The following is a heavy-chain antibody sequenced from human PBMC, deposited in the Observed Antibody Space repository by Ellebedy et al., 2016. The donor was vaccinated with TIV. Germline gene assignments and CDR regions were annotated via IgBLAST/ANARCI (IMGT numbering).Heavy chain of an antibody. V-gene: IGHV3-23*01. J-gene: IGHJ6*02. CDR3: AKDWGLEGEPRGGMDV. CDR2: ISGRGGST. CDR1: GFIFSSYA. D-gene: IGHD3-16*01. Sequence: GESLKISCAASGFIFSSYAMSWVRQAPGKGLEWVSIISGRGGSTYHADSVKGRFTISRDNSKNTLYLQMNSLRAEDTAVYYCAKDWGLEGEPRGGMDVWGQGTTVTVSS.